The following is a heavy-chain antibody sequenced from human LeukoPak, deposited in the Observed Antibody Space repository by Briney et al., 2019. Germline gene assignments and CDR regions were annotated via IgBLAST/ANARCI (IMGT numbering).Heavy chain of an antibody. D-gene: IGHD3-3*01. CDR1: GFNLSSYA. CDR3: ARVPSFWSGYYADY. Sequence: PGGSLRLSCAASGFNLSSYAFNWVRQAPGGGLEWVSSISRGSIPIYYGDSVKGRFTISRDNAKNSLFLEMNSLRAEDTAVYYCARVPSFWSGYYADYWGRGTLVTVSS. CDR2: ISRGSIPI. V-gene: IGHV3-21*01. J-gene: IGHJ4*02.